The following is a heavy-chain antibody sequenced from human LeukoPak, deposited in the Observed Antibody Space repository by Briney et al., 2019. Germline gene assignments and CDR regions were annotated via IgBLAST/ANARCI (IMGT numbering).Heavy chain of an antibody. CDR2: IYTSGST. V-gene: IGHV4-4*07. D-gene: IGHD4-11*01. J-gene: IGHJ6*03. CDR1: GGSISSYY. Sequence: SGPGLVKPSETLSLTCTVSGGSISSYYWSWIRQPAGKGLEWIGRIYTSGSTNYNPSLKSRVTMSVGTSKNQFSLKLSSVTAADTAVYYCARYTTVTTKYYYYYMDVWGKGTTVTVSS. CDR3: ARYTTVTTKYYYYYMDV.